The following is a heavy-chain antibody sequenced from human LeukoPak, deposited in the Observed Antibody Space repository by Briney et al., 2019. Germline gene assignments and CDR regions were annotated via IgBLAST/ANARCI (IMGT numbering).Heavy chain of an antibody. CDR3: ARVPYYDILTGPFDY. CDR2: IYHSGST. CDR1: GGSMSSSNW. V-gene: IGHV4-4*02. Sequence: SETLSLTCAVSGGSMSSSNWWSWVRQPPGKGLEWIGEIYHSGSTNYNPSLKSRVTISVDKSKNQFSLKLSSVTAADTAVYYCARVPYYDILTGPFDYWGQGTLVTVSS. J-gene: IGHJ4*02. D-gene: IGHD3-9*01.